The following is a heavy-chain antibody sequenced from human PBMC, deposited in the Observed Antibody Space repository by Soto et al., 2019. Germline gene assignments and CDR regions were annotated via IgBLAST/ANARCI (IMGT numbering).Heavy chain of an antibody. CDR3: ARLSSYYDSSGLDY. V-gene: IGHV4-30-2*01. D-gene: IGHD3-22*01. CDR2: IYHSGST. Sequence: SETLSLTCAVSGGSISSGGYSWSWIRQPPGKGLEWIGYIYHSGSTYYNPSLKSRVTISVDRSKNQFSLKLSSVTAADTAVYYCARLSSYYDSSGLDYWGQGTLVTVSS. J-gene: IGHJ4*02. CDR1: GGSISSGGYS.